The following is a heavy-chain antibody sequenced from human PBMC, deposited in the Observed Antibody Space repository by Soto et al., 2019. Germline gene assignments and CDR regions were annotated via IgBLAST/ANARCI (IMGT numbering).Heavy chain of an antibody. CDR2: ISDSGGST. V-gene: IGHV3-23*01. CDR1: GFAFNSYA. Sequence: GGSLRLSCAASGFAFNSYAMSWVRQAPGKGLEWVSGISDSGGSTYYAESVKGRFTISRDNSTDTVYLQMYSLRVEDTAVYYCAKARKYSSPYDSWGQGTLVTISS. CDR3: AKARKYSSPYDS. D-gene: IGHD6-19*01. J-gene: IGHJ5*01.